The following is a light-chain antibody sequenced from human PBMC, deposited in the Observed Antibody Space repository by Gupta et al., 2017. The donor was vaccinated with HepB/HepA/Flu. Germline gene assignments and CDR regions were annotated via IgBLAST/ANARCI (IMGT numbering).Light chain of an antibody. J-gene: IGLJ2*01. CDR2: DVA. CDR1: SRDIGAYDS. CDR3: SSFTSTLTLVV. V-gene: IGLV2-14*03. Sequence: QSALTQPASVSGSPGQSLTISCTGTSRDIGAYDSVSWYQQYPGKAPKLLIYDVAARPSGISTRFSGSKSGNTASLTISGLQTEDEAAYFCSSFTSTLTLVVFGGGTKLTVL.